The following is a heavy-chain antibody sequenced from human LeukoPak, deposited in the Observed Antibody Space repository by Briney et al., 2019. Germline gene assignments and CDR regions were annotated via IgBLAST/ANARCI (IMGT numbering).Heavy chain of an antibody. Sequence: GGSLRLSCAASGFTFDDYAMHWVRQAPGKGLEWVSGISWNSGSIGYADSVKGRFTISRDNAKNSLYLQMNSLRAEDTALYYCAKCKVRSTSCYDAFDIWGQGTMVTVSS. CDR3: AKCKVRSTSCYDAFDI. D-gene: IGHD2-2*01. CDR1: GFTFDDYA. V-gene: IGHV3-9*01. J-gene: IGHJ3*02. CDR2: ISWNSGSI.